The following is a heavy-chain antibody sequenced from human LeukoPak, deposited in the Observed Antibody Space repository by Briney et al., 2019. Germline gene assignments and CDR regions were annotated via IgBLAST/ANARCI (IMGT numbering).Heavy chain of an antibody. CDR2: IIPIFGTA. Sequence: SVKVSYEASGGTFSSYAISWVRQAPGQGLEWMGGIIPIFGTANYAQKFQGRVTITTDESTSTAYMELSSLRSEDTAVYYCARGGSAWLLLGYFDYWGQGTLVTVSS. CDR3: ARGGSAWLLLGYFDY. D-gene: IGHD3-22*01. J-gene: IGHJ4*02. V-gene: IGHV1-69*05. CDR1: GGTFSSYA.